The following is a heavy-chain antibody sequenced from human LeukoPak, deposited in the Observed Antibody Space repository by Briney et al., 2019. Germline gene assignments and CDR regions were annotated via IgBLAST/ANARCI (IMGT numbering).Heavy chain of an antibody. CDR1: GFRFSTYW. V-gene: IGHV3-7*01. CDR2: INTDGSTT. D-gene: IGHD3-22*01. J-gene: IGHJ4*02. Sequence: PGGSLRLSCAASGFRFSTYWMNWVRQAPGKGLEWLANINTDGSTTNYIDSVRGRFTISRDNAKNLLYLQVNSLRAEDTAVYYCATDRGYLQFDYWGQGTLVTVSS. CDR3: ATDRGYLQFDY.